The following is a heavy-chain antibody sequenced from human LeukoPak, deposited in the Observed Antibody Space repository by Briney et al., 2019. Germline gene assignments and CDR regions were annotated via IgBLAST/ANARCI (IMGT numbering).Heavy chain of an antibody. CDR1: GFTFSNAW. CDR3: TTDVGWLLSQVWPAVDY. D-gene: IGHD3-9*01. Sequence: PGGSLRLSCAASGFTFSNAWMSWVRQAPGKGLEWVGRIKSKTDGGTTDYAAPVKGRFTISRDDSKNTLYLQMNSLKTEDTAVYYCTTDVGWLLSQVWPAVDYWGQGTLVTVSS. V-gene: IGHV3-15*01. CDR2: IKSKTDGGTT. J-gene: IGHJ4*02.